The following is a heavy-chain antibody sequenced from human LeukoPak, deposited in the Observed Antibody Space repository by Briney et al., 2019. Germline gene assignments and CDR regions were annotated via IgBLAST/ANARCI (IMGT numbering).Heavy chain of an antibody. CDR2: ISYDGDDK. D-gene: IGHD4-23*01. J-gene: IGHJ4*02. CDR1: GFTFRNYD. V-gene: IGHV3-30*18. CDR3: AKGDGGRLFDY. Sequence: GGSRRLSCAASGFTFRNYDMHWVRQAPGKGLEWVALISYDGDDKYYIDSVKGRFTISGDQSKKTVYLQMNSLRPEDTAVYFCAKGDGGRLFDYWGQGTLVTVSS.